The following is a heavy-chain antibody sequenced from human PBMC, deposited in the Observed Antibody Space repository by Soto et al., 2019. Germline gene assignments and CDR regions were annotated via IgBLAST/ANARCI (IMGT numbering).Heavy chain of an antibody. J-gene: IGHJ4*02. V-gene: IGHV3-23*01. CDR3: AKSGGGGVVVEAATQIDY. D-gene: IGHD2-15*01. CDR1: GFTFSSYA. Sequence: EVQLLESGGGLVQPGGSLRLSCAASGFTFSSYAMSWVRQAPGKGLEWVSAISGSGGSTYYADSVKGRFTISRDNSKNTGDLQMNSVRDADTAVYYCAKSGGGGVVVEAATQIDYWGQGTLVTVSS. CDR2: ISGSGGST.